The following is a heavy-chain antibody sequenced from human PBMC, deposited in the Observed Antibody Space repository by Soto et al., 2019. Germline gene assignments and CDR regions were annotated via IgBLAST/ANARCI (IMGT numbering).Heavy chain of an antibody. V-gene: IGHV1-18*01. CDR2: ISAYNGNT. Sequence: ASVKVSCKASGYTFNSFGISWVRHAPGQGLERMEWISAYNGNTSYAQQLQSSATRTTDTATSTAYMELMILRSDDTAVYYCASDRVPYSNYGNAPISMDVWGQGTTVTVSS. J-gene: IGHJ6*02. CDR1: GYTFNSFG. D-gene: IGHD4-4*01. CDR3: ASDRVPYSNYGNAPISMDV.